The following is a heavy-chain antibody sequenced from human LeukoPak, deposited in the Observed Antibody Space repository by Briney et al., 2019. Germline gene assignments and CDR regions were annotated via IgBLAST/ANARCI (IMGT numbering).Heavy chain of an antibody. CDR1: GYTFTSYS. CDR3: ARISVSGGSNLYYYYGMDV. J-gene: IGHJ6*02. V-gene: IGHV1-18*01. D-gene: IGHD2-15*01. CDR2: ISTYNGNT. Sequence: GASVKVSCKASGYTFTSYSINWVRQAPGQGLEWMGWISTYNGNTNYAQKLQGRVTMTTDTSTSTAYMELRSLRSDDTAVYYCARISVSGGSNLYYYYGMDVWGQGTTVTVSS.